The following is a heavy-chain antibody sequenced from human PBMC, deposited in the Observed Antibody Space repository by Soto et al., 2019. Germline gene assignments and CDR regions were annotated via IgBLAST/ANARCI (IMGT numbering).Heavy chain of an antibody. Sequence: SETLSLTCTVSGGSISSGGYYWSWIRQHPGKGLERIGYIYYSGSTYYNPSLKSRVTISVDTSKNQFSLKLSSVTAADTAVYYCAREPKRTSRMDVWGQGTTVTVSS. CDR1: GGSISSGGYY. V-gene: IGHV4-31*03. CDR2: IYYSGST. J-gene: IGHJ6*02. CDR3: AREPKRTSRMDV.